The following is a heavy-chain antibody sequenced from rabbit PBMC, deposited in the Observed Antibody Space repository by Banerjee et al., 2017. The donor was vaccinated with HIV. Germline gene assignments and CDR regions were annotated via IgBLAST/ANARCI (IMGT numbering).Heavy chain of an antibody. Sequence: QEQLEESGGDLVKPEGSLTLTCTASGFDLSTYYYMCWVRQAPGKGLEWIGCMYTATGTTWYASWAKGRFTISKTSSTTVALHMTSLTAADTATYFCARDRGDWGYYFTLWGPGTLVTVS. CDR3: ARDRGDWGYYFTL. V-gene: IGHV1S45*01. CDR1: GFDLSTYYY. D-gene: IGHD4-1*01. CDR2: MYTATGTT. J-gene: IGHJ4*01.